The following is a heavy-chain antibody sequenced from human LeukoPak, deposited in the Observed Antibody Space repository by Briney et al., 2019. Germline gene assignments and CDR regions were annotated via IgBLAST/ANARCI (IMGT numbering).Heavy chain of an antibody. V-gene: IGHV1-8*01. CDR3: ARGRSGLAAAGTYDY. Sequence: ASLKVSCKASGYTFTSSDIYWVRQAAGQGLEWMGWINPNSGRTGYAQKFQGRVTMTANTSISTAYMELSSLRFDDTAVYYCARGRSGLAAAGTYDYWGQGTLITVSS. J-gene: IGHJ4*02. CDR1: GYTFTSSD. CDR2: INPNSGRT. D-gene: IGHD6-13*01.